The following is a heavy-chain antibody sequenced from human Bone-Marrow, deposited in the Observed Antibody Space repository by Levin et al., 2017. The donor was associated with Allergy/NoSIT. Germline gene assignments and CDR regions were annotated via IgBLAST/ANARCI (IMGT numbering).Heavy chain of an antibody. CDR3: ARVGIYYDSSGYSHDY. Sequence: SETLSLTCTVSGGSISSGDYYWSWIRQPPGKGLEWIGYIYYSGSTYYNPSLKSHVTISVDTSKNQFSLKLSSVTAADTAVYYCARVGIYYDSSGYSHDYWGQGTLVTVSS. CDR2: IYYSGST. CDR1: GGSISSGDYY. D-gene: IGHD3-22*01. J-gene: IGHJ4*02. V-gene: IGHV4-30-4*01.